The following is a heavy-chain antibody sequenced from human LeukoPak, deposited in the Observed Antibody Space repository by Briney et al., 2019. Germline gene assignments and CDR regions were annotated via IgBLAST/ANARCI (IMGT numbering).Heavy chain of an antibody. Sequence: PSETLSLTCTVSGGSISPYYWSWIRQPPGKGLEWIGYVYYTGSTNYNPSLKSRVTISVDTSKNQFSLKLSSVTAADTAVYYCARRPSQDYYYYYMDVWGKGTTVTVSS. CDR1: GGSISPYY. CDR3: ARRPSQDYYYYYMDV. CDR2: VYYTGST. V-gene: IGHV4-59*08. J-gene: IGHJ6*03.